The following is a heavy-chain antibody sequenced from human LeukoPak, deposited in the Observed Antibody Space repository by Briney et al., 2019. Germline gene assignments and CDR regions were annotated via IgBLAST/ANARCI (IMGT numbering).Heavy chain of an antibody. CDR3: ARSYYDSSGYQGNDN. V-gene: IGHV1-46*01. CDR2: INPSSGST. J-gene: IGHJ4*02. Sequence: ASVKVSCKASGYILTSDYMHWVRQAPGQGLEWMGIINPSSGSTSYAQKFQGRVTMTRDTSTSTVYMELSSLRSEDTAMYYCARSYYDSSGYQGNDNWGQGTLVTVSS. D-gene: IGHD3-22*01. CDR1: GYILTSDY.